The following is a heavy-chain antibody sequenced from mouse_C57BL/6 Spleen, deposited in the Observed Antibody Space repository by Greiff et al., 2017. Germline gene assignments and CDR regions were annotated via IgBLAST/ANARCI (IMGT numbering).Heavy chain of an antibody. CDR3: VFYYYGSSWNFDY. CDR2: INPSSGYT. CDR1: GYTFTSYW. D-gene: IGHD1-1*01. V-gene: IGHV1-7*01. J-gene: IGHJ2*01. Sequence: VKLMESGAELAKPGASVKLSCKASGYTFTSYWMHWVKQRPGQGLEWIGYINPSSGYTKYNQKFKDKATLTADKSSSTAYMQLSSLTYEDSAVYYCVFYYYGSSWNFDYWGQGTTLTVSS.